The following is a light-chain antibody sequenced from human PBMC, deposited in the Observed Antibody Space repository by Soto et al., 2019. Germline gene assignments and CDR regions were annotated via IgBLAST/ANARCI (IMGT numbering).Light chain of an antibody. Sequence: EIVLTQSPGTLSLSPGERATLSCRASQSVSSSYLAWYQQKPGQAPRLLIYGASSRAPGIPDRFSGRGSGTDFTLTISRLEPEDFAVYYCQQFGSSPTFGGGTKVEIK. J-gene: IGKJ4*01. CDR3: QQFGSSPT. V-gene: IGKV3-20*01. CDR2: GAS. CDR1: QSVSSSY.